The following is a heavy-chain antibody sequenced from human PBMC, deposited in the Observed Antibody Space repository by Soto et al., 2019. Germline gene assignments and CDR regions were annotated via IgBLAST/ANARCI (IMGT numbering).Heavy chain of an antibody. J-gene: IGHJ5*02. V-gene: IGHV1-18*01. Sequence: ASVKVSCKASGYTFTNFGISWVRQAPGQGLEWMGLISAYNGSTNYAQNFQGRVTMTRDTSTSTVYMELSSLRSEDTAVYYCARVKGSGYHNWFDPWGQGTLVTVSS. CDR3: ARVKGSGYHNWFDP. CDR2: ISAYNGST. D-gene: IGHD3-22*01. CDR1: GYTFTNFG.